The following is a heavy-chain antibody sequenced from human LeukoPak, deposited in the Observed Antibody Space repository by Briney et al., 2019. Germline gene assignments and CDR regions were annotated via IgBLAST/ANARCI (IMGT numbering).Heavy chain of an antibody. J-gene: IGHJ4*02. CDR1: GYTFTSYY. D-gene: IGHD5-18*01. V-gene: IGHV1-46*01. CDR2: INPSVGST. CDR3: ASGGYSYQRGIDY. Sequence: ASVKVSCKASGYTFTSYYMHWVRQAPGQGREWMGIINPSVGSTSYAQKFQGRVTMTRDTSTSTVYMELSSLRSEDTAVYYCASGGYSYQRGIDYWGQGTLVTVSS.